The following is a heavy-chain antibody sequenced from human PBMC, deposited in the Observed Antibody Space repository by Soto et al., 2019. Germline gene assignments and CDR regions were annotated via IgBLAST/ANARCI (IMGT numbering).Heavy chain of an antibody. CDR1: GDSVSSSSAA. CDR3: AGVVWFRGMDA. Sequence: SKTLSLTCDISGDSVSSSSAAWNWIRQSPSRGLEWLGRTYYRSKWIHEYTVSMESRITINPDTSKNQFSLHIYSVTPEDTAVYYCAGVVWFRGMDAWGQGTPVTVSS. D-gene: IGHD3-16*01. J-gene: IGHJ6*02. V-gene: IGHV6-1*01. CDR2: TYYRSKWIH.